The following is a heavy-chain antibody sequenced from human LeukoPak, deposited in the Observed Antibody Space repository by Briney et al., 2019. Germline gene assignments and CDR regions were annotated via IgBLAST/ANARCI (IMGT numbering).Heavy chain of an antibody. Sequence: PGRSPRLSCAASGFAFSNYGMHWVRQAPGKGLEWVAVISYDGSHKYYADSVKGRFTISIDNSKNTLYLQMNSLRAEDTAVYYCAKGHYMDVWGKGTTVTVSS. V-gene: IGHV3-30*18. CDR1: GFAFSNYG. CDR2: ISYDGSHK. J-gene: IGHJ6*03. CDR3: AKGHYMDV.